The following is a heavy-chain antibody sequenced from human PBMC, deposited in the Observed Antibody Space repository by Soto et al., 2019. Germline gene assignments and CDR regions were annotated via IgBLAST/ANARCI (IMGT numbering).Heavy chain of an antibody. J-gene: IGHJ4*02. Sequence: EVQLLESGGGLVQPGGSLRLSCAASGFTFSTYAMSWVRQAPGKGLEWVSAISTSGVSTYYGDSVKGRFTISRDNSKNTLYLQMNSLKAEDTAVYYCAKIEGGLRLGELSLYQDWGQGTLVTVSS. CDR2: ISTSGVST. CDR1: GFTFSTYA. V-gene: IGHV3-23*01. D-gene: IGHD3-16*02. CDR3: AKIEGGLRLGELSLYQD.